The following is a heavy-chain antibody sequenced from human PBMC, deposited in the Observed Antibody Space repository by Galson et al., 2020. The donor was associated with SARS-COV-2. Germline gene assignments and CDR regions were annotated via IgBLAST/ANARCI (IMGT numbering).Heavy chain of an antibody. CDR3: ARYNDFWSGYYRRFDP. CDR1: GGSISSYY. D-gene: IGHD3-3*01. J-gene: IGHJ5*02. V-gene: IGHV4-59*01. Sequence: SETLSLTCTVSGGSISSYYWSWIRQPPGKGLEWIGYIYYSGSTNYNPSLESRVTISVDTSKNQFSLKLSSVTAADTAVYYCARYNDFWSGYYRRFDPWGQGTLVTVSS. CDR2: IYYSGST.